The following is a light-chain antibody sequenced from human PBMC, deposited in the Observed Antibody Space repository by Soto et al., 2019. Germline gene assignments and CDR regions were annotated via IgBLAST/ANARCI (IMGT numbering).Light chain of an antibody. V-gene: IGKV1-9*01. CDR1: QGISSS. J-gene: IGKJ2*01. CDR2: AAS. CDR3: QQYSSYAPYT. Sequence: DIQLTQSPSFLSASVGDRVTVTCRASQGISSSLAWYQQKPGKAPKVLIYAASTLQSGVPSGFSGSGSGTEFTLTITSLQPDDFAIYFCQQYSSYAPYTFGQGTKVDIK.